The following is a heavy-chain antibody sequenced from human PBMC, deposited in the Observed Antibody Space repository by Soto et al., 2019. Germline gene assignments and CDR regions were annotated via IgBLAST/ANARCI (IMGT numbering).Heavy chain of an antibody. CDR1: GFTFSSYN. D-gene: IGHD5-18*01. CDR3: AMAPGGYNYGGYFDC. CDR2: FGVSIPYI. J-gene: IGHJ4*02. V-gene: IGHV3-21*01. Sequence: EVQLVESGGGLVKPGGSLRLSCAASGFTFSSYNMNWVRQAPGKGLEWVSSFGVSIPYIYYADSVKGRFTISRDNAKNTRFRQINSLRAEDTAVYYCAMAPGGYNYGGYFDCWGQGTLVTVSS.